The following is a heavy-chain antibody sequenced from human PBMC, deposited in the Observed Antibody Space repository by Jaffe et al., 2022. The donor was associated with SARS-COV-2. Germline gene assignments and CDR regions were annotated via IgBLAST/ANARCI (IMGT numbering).Heavy chain of an antibody. D-gene: IGHD6-13*01. CDR2: ISGRGEIT. Sequence: EVQLLESGGGLVQPGGSLRLSCAASGFTFSNYAMNWVRQAPGTGLEWVSVISGRGEITYYADSVKGRFTISRDNSKNTLYLQMNSLRVEDTAVYYCAKKEVGSRPYDYWGQGTLVTVSS. CDR1: GFTFSNYA. V-gene: IGHV3-23*01. J-gene: IGHJ4*02. CDR3: AKKEVGSRPYDY.